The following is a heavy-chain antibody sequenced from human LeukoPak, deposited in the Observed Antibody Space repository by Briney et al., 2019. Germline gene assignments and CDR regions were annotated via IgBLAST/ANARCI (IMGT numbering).Heavy chain of an antibody. Sequence: ASVKVSCKASGYTFTGYYMHWVRQAPGQGLEWMGWINPNSGGTNYAQKFQGRVTMTTDTSTSTAYMELRSLRSDDTAVYYCARDRVLAYGMDVWGQGTTVTVSS. CDR2: INPNSGGT. J-gene: IGHJ6*02. CDR3: ARDRVLAYGMDV. V-gene: IGHV1-2*02. D-gene: IGHD3-10*01. CDR1: GYTFTGYY.